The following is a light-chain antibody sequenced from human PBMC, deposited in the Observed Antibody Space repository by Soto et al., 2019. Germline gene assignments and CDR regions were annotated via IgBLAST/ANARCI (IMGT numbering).Light chain of an antibody. CDR1: QSISSW. Sequence: DSQMTQSPSTLSASVGDRVTITCRASQSISSWLAWYQQKPGKAPKLLIFDASSLESGVPPRFSGRGSGTEFTLTISSLQPDDFATYYCQQYNSYSTFGQGTTVEIK. V-gene: IGKV1-5*01. J-gene: IGKJ1*01. CDR2: DAS. CDR3: QQYNSYST.